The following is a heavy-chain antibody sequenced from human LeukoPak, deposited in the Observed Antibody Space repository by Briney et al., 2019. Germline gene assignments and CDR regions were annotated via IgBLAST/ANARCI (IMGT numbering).Heavy chain of an antibody. CDR1: GFTFSSYG. CDR3: AKGGWFAAPDAFDI. D-gene: IGHD2-15*01. CDR2: ISYDGSNK. J-gene: IGHJ3*02. V-gene: IGHV3-30*18. Sequence: GGSLRLSCAASGFTFSSYGMHWVRQAPGKGLEWVAVISYDGSNKYYADSVKGRFTISRDNSKNTPYLQMNSLRAEDTAVYYCAKGGWFAAPDAFDIWGQGTMVTVSS.